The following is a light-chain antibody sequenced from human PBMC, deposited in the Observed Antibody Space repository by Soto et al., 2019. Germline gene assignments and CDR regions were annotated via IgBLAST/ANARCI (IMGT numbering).Light chain of an antibody. V-gene: IGKV1-5*03. Sequence: DSQMTQSPSTLSASVGDRVTLTCRASQSISSWLAWYQPKPGKAPKLLIYKASSLESGVPSRFSGSGSGTEFTLTISSLQPDDFATYYCQQYNSYWTFGQGTKVDIK. CDR1: QSISSW. CDR2: KAS. CDR3: QQYNSYWT. J-gene: IGKJ1*01.